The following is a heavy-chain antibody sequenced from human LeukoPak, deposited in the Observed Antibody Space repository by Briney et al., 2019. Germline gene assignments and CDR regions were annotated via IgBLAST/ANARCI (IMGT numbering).Heavy chain of an antibody. J-gene: IGHJ4*02. V-gene: IGHV3-21*01. CDR3: ARDGSIDYYDSSGCFDY. Sequence: PGGALRLSCAASGFTFSSYSRKWVRQAPGKGLEWVSSISSSSSYIYYADSVKDRFTISRDNAKNSLYLQMNSLRAEDTAVYYCARDGSIDYYDSSGCFDYWGQGTLVTVSS. CDR1: GFTFSSYS. D-gene: IGHD3-22*01. CDR2: ISSSSSYI.